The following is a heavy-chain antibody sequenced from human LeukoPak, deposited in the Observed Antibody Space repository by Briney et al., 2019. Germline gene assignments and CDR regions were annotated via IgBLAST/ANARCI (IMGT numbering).Heavy chain of an antibody. D-gene: IGHD2-15*01. V-gene: IGHV4-61*02. CDR1: GGSISSGSYY. CDR2: IYTSGST. CDR3: ARALKYCSGGSCYSVLFDY. Sequence: SETLSLTCTVSGGSISSGSYYWSWIRQPAGKGLEWIGRIYTSGSTNYNPSLKSRVTVSVDTSKNQFSLKLSSVTAADTAVYYCARALKYCSGGSCYSVLFDYWGQGTLVTVSS. J-gene: IGHJ4*02.